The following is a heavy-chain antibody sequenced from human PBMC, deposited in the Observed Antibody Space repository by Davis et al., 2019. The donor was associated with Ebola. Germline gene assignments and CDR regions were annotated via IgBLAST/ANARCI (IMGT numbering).Heavy chain of an antibody. Sequence: GESLKISCTVSGFTFSGYDFSWVRQAPGKGLEWVSGISGSGGNAYYTDSVKGRFTISRDNSKTILYLQMNNLRAEDTAVYYCARVFLHYYGSGSYYPEVDYWGQGTLVTVSS. CDR2: ISGSGGNA. CDR3: ARVFLHYYGSGSYYPEVDY. CDR1: GFTFSGYD. D-gene: IGHD3-10*01. J-gene: IGHJ4*02. V-gene: IGHV3-23*01.